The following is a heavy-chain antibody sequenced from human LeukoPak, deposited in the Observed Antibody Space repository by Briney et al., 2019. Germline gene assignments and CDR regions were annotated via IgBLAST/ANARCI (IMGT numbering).Heavy chain of an antibody. D-gene: IGHD3-3*01. V-gene: IGHV3-48*03. CDR1: GFTFSSYE. CDR2: ISSSGSTI. Sequence: GGSLRLSCAASGFTFSSYEMNWVRQAPGKGLEWVPYISSSGSTIYYADSVKGRFTISRDNAKNSLYLQMNSLRAEDTAVYYCARDFTYYDFWSGYYYYYYMDVWGKGTTVTVSS. J-gene: IGHJ6*03. CDR3: ARDFTYYDFWSGYYYYYYMDV.